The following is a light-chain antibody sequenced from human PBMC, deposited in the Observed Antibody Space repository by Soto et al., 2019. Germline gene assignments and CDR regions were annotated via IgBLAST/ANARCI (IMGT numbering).Light chain of an antibody. CDR3: QQYYTTPLT. J-gene: IGKJ4*01. CDR1: QSVSYSSNHQNY. V-gene: IGKV4-1*01. Sequence: DIVMTQSPDSLAVSLGERATINCKSSQSVSYSSNHQNYLAWYQQKPGQPPQLLIYWASTRESGVPDRFSGSGSGTDFTLTISSLQAEDVAVYYCQQYYTTPLTFGGGTKVEIK. CDR2: WAS.